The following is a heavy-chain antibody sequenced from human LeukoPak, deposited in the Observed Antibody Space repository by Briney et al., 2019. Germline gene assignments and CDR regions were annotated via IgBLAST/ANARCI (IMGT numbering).Heavy chain of an antibody. D-gene: IGHD6-19*01. V-gene: IGHV3-23*01. CDR1: GFTFSSYA. Sequence: GGSLRLSCAASGFTFSSYAMSWVRQAPGKGLEWVSSVSSSGGSTNYADSVKGRFTISRDNSKNTLYLQMSSLRAEDTAVYYCVKDWGLAVAATAAFDHWGQGTLVTVSS. CDR3: VKDWGLAVAATAAFDH. J-gene: IGHJ4*02. CDR2: VSSSGGST.